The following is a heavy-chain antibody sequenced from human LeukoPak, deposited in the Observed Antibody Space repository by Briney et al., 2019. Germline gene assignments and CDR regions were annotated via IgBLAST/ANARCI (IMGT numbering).Heavy chain of an antibody. CDR1: RYTFTSYV. V-gene: IGHV1-18*04. CDR3: ARDAMVRGTFDY. D-gene: IGHD3-10*01. J-gene: IGHJ4*02. CDR2: ISAYNGNT. Sequence: ASVKVSCKASRYTFTSYVSSGVRQAPGQGLEGMGLISAYNGNTNDAQKLQGRVTMTTDISTSKAYMELRSLRSDDTAVYYCARDAMVRGTFDYWGQGTLVTVSS.